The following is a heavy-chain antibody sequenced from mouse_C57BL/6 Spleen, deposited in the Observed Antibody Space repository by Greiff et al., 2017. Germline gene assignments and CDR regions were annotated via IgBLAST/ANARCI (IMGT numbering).Heavy chain of an antibody. Sequence: QVQLKHPGAELVKPGASVKLSCKASGYTFTSYWMHWVKQRPGQGLEWIGMIHPNSGSTNYNEKFKSKATLTVDKSSSTAYMQLSSLTSEDSAVYYCARSRLEWYFDVWGTGTTVTVSS. D-gene: IGHD1-2*01. CDR1: GYTFTSYW. V-gene: IGHV1-64*01. CDR2: IHPNSGST. J-gene: IGHJ1*03. CDR3: ARSRLEWYFDV.